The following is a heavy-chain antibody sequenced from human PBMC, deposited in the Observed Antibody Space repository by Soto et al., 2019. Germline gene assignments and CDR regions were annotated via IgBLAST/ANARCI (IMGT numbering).Heavy chain of an antibody. V-gene: IGHV3-21*01. CDR1: GFTFSTYT. CDR2: IASSSLYI. D-gene: IGHD4-17*01. J-gene: IGHJ4*02. Sequence: GSLRLSCAASGFTFSTYTMNWVRQAPGKGLEWVSSIASSSLYIYYADSLKGRFTISRDNARNSLFLQMNSLRPEDTAVYFCARDTAGPLDYWGQGTLVTVSS. CDR3: ARDTAGPLDY.